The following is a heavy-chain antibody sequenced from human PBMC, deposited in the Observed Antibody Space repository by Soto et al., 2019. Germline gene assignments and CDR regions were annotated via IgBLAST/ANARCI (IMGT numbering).Heavy chain of an antibody. V-gene: IGHV4-34*01. CDR3: AKGSGINHYTWFDP. D-gene: IGHD3-3*01. CDR1: GGSFSXYY. Sequence: SETLSLTCSVYGGSFSXYYWSWIRQPPGKGLEWIGVINHSGSTNYNPSLKSRVTISVDTSKNQFSLKLSSVTAADTAVYYCAKGSGINHYTWFDPWGRGTLVTVSS. CDR2: INHSGST. J-gene: IGHJ5*02.